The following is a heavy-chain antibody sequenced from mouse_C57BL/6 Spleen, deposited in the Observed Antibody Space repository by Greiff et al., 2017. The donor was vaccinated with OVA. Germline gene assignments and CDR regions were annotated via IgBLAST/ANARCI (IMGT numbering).Heavy chain of an antibody. D-gene: IGHD2-1*01. V-gene: IGHV7-3*01. CDR2: IRNKANGYTT. J-gene: IGHJ1*03. CDR3: ARGGGNYEWYFDV. Sequence: DVMLVESGGGLVQPGGSLSLSCAASGFTFTDYYMSWVRQPPGKALEWLGFIRNKANGYTTEYSASVTGRFTISRDNSQSILYLQMNALRAEDSATYYCARGGGNYEWYFDVWGTGTTVTVSS. CDR1: GFTFTDYY.